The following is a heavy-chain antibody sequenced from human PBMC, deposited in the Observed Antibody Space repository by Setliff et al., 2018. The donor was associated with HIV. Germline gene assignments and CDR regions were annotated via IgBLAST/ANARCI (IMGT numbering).Heavy chain of an antibody. Sequence: SETLSLTCTVSGGSIKSSSDYWGWIRQPPGKGLEWIGEISHSGRTNYNPSLKSRVTISVDTSKNQFSLKLSSVTAADTAVYYCARGPLDSSGYRSDAFDIWGQGTMVTVS. CDR3: ARGPLDSSGYRSDAFDI. CDR2: ISHSGRT. V-gene: IGHV4-39*07. CDR1: GGSIKSSSDY. D-gene: IGHD3-22*01. J-gene: IGHJ3*02.